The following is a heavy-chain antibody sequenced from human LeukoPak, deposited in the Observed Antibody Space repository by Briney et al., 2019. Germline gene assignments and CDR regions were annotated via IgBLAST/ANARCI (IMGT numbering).Heavy chain of an antibody. J-gene: IGHJ4*02. CDR3: ARRLWFGELIDY. V-gene: IGHV3-21*01. CDR1: GFTFSSYS. D-gene: IGHD3-10*01. Sequence: GGSLRLSCAASGFTFSSYSMNWVRQAPGQGLEWVSSISSSSSYIYYADSVKGRFTISRDNAKNSLYLQMNSLRAEDTAVYYCARRLWFGELIDYWGQGTLVTVSS. CDR2: ISSSSSYI.